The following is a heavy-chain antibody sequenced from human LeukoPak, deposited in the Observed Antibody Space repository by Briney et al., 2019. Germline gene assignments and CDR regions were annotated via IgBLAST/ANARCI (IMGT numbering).Heavy chain of an antibody. Sequence: PSETLSLTCTVSGGSISSYYWNWIRQPPGKGLEWIGYIYYSGSTNYNPSLKSRVTISVDTSKDLFSLKLSSVTAADTAVYYCARVRQQVVHDAFDIWGQGTMVIVSS. J-gene: IGHJ3*02. CDR3: ARVRQQVVHDAFDI. CDR1: GGSISSYY. V-gene: IGHV4-59*01. CDR2: IYYSGST. D-gene: IGHD6-13*01.